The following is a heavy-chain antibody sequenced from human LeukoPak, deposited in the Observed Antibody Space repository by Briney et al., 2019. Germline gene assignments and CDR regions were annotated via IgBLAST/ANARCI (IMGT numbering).Heavy chain of an antibody. CDR3: ARSLRVRGVPDYMDV. V-gene: IGHV3-53*01. CDR1: GFTVSSNY. Sequence: GGSLRLSCAASGFTVSSNYMTWVRQAPGKGLEWVSVIYKSAITYYADTVRGRFTISRDNSKNTLYLQMNSLRAEDMAVYYCARSLRVRGVPDYMDVWGKGTTVTISS. J-gene: IGHJ6*03. D-gene: IGHD3-10*01. CDR2: IYKSAIT.